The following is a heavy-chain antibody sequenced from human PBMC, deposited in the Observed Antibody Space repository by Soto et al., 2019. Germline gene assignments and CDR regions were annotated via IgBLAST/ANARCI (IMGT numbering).Heavy chain of an antibody. CDR3: AREGSYYNYGMDV. V-gene: IGHV3-48*01. J-gene: IGHJ6*02. CDR2: ISSSSSTI. D-gene: IGHD1-26*01. CDR1: GFTFSSYS. Sequence: EVQLVESGGGLVQPGGSLRLSCAASGFTFSSYSMNWVRQAPGKGLEWVSYISSSSSTIYYADSVKGRFTISRDNAKNSLYLQMNSLRAEDTAVYYCAREGSYYNYGMDVWGQGTTVTVSS.